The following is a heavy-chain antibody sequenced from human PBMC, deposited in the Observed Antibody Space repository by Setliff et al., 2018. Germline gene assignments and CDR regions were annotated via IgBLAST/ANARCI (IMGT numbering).Heavy chain of an antibody. Sequence: SETLSLTCAVSGYSISSGFSWVWIRQSPGKGLEWIGRILFSGDTYYNPSLNSRVTISADTSKNQFSLKLTSVTAADSAVYYCRLWSHDYHNDYWGQGTVVTVSS. V-gene: IGHV4-38-2*01. J-gene: IGHJ4*02. D-gene: IGHD3-16*01. CDR3: RLWSHDYHNDY. CDR1: GYSISSGFS. CDR2: ILFSGDT.